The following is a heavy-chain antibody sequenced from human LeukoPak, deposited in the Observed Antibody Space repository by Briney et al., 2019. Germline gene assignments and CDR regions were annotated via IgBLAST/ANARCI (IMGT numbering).Heavy chain of an antibody. V-gene: IGHV3-30*02. J-gene: IGHJ4*02. Sequence: GGSLRLSCAASGFTFSSYGMHWVRQAPGKGLEWEAYIQYDGSNEQYADSVKGRFTISRDNSKNTLYLQMNSLRAEDTAVYYCAKLAVAGSLDYWGQGTLVTVSS. CDR1: GFTFSSYG. CDR2: IQYDGSNE. D-gene: IGHD6-19*01. CDR3: AKLAVAGSLDY.